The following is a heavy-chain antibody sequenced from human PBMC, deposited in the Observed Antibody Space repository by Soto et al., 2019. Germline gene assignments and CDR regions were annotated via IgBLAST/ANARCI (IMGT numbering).Heavy chain of an antibody. V-gene: IGHV3-23*01. J-gene: IGHJ4*02. CDR2: ISSGGGSP. D-gene: IGHD2-2*01. CDR1: GFAFSDYA. Sequence: GGSLRLSCAASGFAFSDYAMSWVRQAPGKGLEWVSAISSGGGSPYYADSVKGRFTISRNNSQSTLFLQMNSLRAGDAAVYYCVKGDGRIVPRHFDCWGQGTLVTVSS. CDR3: VKGDGRIVPRHFDC.